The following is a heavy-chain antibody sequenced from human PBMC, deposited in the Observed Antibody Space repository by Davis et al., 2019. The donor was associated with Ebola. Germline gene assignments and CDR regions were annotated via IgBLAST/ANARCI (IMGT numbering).Heavy chain of an antibody. V-gene: IGHV1-18*01. CDR2: ISAYNGNT. D-gene: IGHD2-2*01. CDR1: GYTFTSYA. Sequence: ASVKVSCKASGYTFTSYAIHWVRQAPGQGLEWMGWISAYNGNTNYAQKLQGRVTMTTDTSTSTAYMELRSLRSDDTAVYYCARDLWDIVVVPNWFDPWGQGTLVTVSS. CDR3: ARDLWDIVVVPNWFDP. J-gene: IGHJ5*02.